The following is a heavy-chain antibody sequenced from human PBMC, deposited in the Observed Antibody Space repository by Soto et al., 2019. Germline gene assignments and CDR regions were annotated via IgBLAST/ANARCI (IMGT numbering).Heavy chain of an antibody. J-gene: IGHJ5*02. CDR1: GYTFITYG. D-gene: IGHD6-13*01. V-gene: IGHV1-18*01. CDR2: ISASNGNT. Sequence: QVQLVQSGAEVKKPGASVKVSCQASGYTFITYGITWVRQAPGQGLEWMGWISASNGNTYYGQKFQGRVTMTTDSFTSTAYMELSCMTSDDSAVYCCARSLPYSSSGDLWGRGTLVTVSS. CDR3: ARSLPYSSSGDL.